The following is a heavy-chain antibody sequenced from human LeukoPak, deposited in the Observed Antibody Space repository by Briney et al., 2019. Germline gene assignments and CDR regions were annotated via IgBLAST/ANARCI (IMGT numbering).Heavy chain of an antibody. Sequence: GGSLRLSCAASGFTFSSYAMHWVRQAPGKGLEWVAVISYDGSNKFYADSVKGRFTISRDNSKDTLYLQMNSLRAEDTAVYYCAKDRVLRYFDWLFDLDYWGQGTLVTVSS. CDR3: AKDRVLRYFDWLFDLDY. V-gene: IGHV3-30*04. D-gene: IGHD3-9*01. J-gene: IGHJ4*02. CDR1: GFTFSSYA. CDR2: ISYDGSNK.